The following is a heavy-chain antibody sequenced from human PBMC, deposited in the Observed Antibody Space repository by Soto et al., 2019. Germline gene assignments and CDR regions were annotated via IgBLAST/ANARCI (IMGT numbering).Heavy chain of an antibody. D-gene: IGHD3-10*01. CDR2: IYYRGST. V-gene: IGHV4-59*01. CDR3: ARGMVRGVYYFDY. J-gene: IGHJ4*02. CDR1: GGSISSYY. Sequence: SETLSLTCTVSGGSISSYYWSWIRQPPGKGLEWIGYIYYRGSTNYNPSLKSRVTISVDTSKNQFSLKLSSVTAADTAVYYCARGMVRGVYYFDYWGQGTLVTVSS.